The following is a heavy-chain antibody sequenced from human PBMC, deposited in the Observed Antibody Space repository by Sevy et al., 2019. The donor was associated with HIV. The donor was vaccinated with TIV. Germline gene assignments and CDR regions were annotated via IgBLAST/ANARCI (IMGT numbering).Heavy chain of an antibody. Sequence: GGSLRLSCAASGFTFSDHYMDWVRQAPGKGLEWVGRTRNKANSYTTEYAASVKGRFTISRDDSKNSLYLKMNSLKTEDTAVYYCARDSPEYYDSSGYYSWYFDLWGRGTLVTVSS. CDR1: GFTFSDHY. V-gene: IGHV3-72*01. CDR2: TRNKANSYTT. J-gene: IGHJ2*01. CDR3: ARDSPEYYDSSGYYSWYFDL. D-gene: IGHD3-22*01.